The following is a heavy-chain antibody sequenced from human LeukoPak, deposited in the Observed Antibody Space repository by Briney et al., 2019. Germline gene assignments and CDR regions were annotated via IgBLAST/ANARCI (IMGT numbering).Heavy chain of an antibody. D-gene: IGHD6-19*01. CDR1: GFIFSSYA. J-gene: IGHJ4*02. Sequence: GGSLRLSCAASGFIFSSYAMSWVRQAPGKGLEWVAKIKQDGSGEYYLDSVKGRFTISRDNAKNSLYLQMNSLRAEDTAVYFCTTGYSSGWYNEGNYWGQGTLVTVSS. CDR3: TTGYSSGWYNEGNY. V-gene: IGHV3-7*01. CDR2: IKQDGSGE.